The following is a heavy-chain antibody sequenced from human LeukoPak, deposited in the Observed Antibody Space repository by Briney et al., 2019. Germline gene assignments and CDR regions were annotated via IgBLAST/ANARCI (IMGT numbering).Heavy chain of an antibody. J-gene: IGHJ4*02. CDR1: GGSFSGDY. CDR3: AMSGRDFDF. V-gene: IGHV4-34*01. Sequence: SETLSLTCAVYGGSFSGDYWSWIRQPPGKGLEWIGEINHLGSTNYNPSLKSRVTISIYKSKTQFSLKMSSVTAADTAVYYCAMSGRDFDFWGQGTLVTVS. CDR2: INHLGST. D-gene: IGHD1-26*01.